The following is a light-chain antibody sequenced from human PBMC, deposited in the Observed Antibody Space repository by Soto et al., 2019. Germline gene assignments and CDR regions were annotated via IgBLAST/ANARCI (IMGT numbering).Light chain of an antibody. Sequence: DIQMTQSPSNLSASIGDRVTITCRASQDISTWVAWYQQKPGKAPKLLIYEASTLKSWVPSRFSGSGSETEFPLTISGLQPDDFATYYCQQYNNYPTFGGGTKVEIK. V-gene: IGKV1-5*03. J-gene: IGKJ4*01. CDR2: EAS. CDR1: QDISTW. CDR3: QQYNNYPT.